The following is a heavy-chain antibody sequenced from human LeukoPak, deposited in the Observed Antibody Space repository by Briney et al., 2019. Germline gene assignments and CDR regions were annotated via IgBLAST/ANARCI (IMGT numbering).Heavy chain of an antibody. V-gene: IGHV4-59*11. Sequence: SETLSLTCTVSGGSINSHYWNWIRQPPGKGLEWIGYIYYSGSTNYNPSLKSRVTISVDTSKNQFSLELTSVTAADTAVYYCARAQLNLLVDFGMDVWGQGTTVTVSS. CDR2: IYYSGST. CDR3: ARAQLNLLVDFGMDV. D-gene: IGHD1-1*01. CDR1: GGSINSHY. J-gene: IGHJ6*02.